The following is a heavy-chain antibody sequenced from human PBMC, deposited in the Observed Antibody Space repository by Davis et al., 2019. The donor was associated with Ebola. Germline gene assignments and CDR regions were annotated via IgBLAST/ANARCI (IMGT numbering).Heavy chain of an antibody. J-gene: IGHJ4*02. D-gene: IGHD3-16*01. CDR2: IYYSGST. Sequence: SETLSLTCTVSGGSINSGGYSWNWIRQRPGKGLEWIGHIYYSGSTSYDPSLKSRITMSLDTSKNQFSLKLTSATAADTAVYYCARGGTIPYANTGDYLDHWGQGTLVAVSS. CDR3: ARGGTIPYANTGDYLDH. CDR1: GGSINSGGYS. V-gene: IGHV4-31*03.